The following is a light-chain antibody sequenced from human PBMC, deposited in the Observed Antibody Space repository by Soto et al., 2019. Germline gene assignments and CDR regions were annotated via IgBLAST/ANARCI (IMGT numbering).Light chain of an antibody. CDR3: CSYAGSYTFV. CDR2: DVS. CDR1: SSDVGGYNY. J-gene: IGLJ1*01. V-gene: IGLV2-11*01. Sequence: QSALTQPRSVSGSPGQSVTISCTGTSSDVGGYNYVSWYQQYSGKAPKLMIYDVSTRPSGVPDRFSGSKSGNTASLTISGLQAEDEADYYCCSYAGSYTFVFGTGTKLTV.